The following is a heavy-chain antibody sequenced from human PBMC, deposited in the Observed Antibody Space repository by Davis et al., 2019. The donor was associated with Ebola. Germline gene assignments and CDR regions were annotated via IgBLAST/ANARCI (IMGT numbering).Heavy chain of an antibody. CDR1: GFTFSSYG. D-gene: IGHD6-19*01. J-gene: IGHJ6*02. Sequence: GGSLRLSCAASGFTFSSYGMHWVRQAPGKGLEWVAVIWYDGSNKYYADSVKGRFTISRDNSKNTLYLQMNSLRAEDTAVYYCARDRAIAVAGTVRKYGMDVWGQGTTVTVSS. CDR2: IWYDGSNK. V-gene: IGHV3-33*01. CDR3: ARDRAIAVAGTVRKYGMDV.